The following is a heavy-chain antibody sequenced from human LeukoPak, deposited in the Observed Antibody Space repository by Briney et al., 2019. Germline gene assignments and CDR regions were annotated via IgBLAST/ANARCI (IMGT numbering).Heavy chain of an antibody. V-gene: IGHV1-2*02. CDR2: INPNSGGT. D-gene: IGHD3-22*01. CDR1: GYTFTGYY. J-gene: IGHJ4*02. Sequence: ASVKVSCKASGYTFTGYYMHWVRQAPGQGLEWMGWINPNSGGTNYAQEFQGRVTITRDTSASTAYMELSSLRSEDMAVYYCARGRDYYDSSGYYPLYYFDYWGQGTLVTVSS. CDR3: ARGRDYYDSSGYYPLYYFDY.